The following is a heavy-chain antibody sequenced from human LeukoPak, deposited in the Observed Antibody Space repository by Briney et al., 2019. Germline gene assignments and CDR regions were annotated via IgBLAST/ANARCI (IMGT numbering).Heavy chain of an antibody. CDR1: GFTFSNYA. Sequence: GVSLRLSCSASGFTFSNYAMAWVRQAPGKGLEYVSAISNNGVSTYYADSVKGRFTISRDNSKSTLYLQMNSLRAEDTAVYYCAMNWNCDYWGQGTLVTVSS. CDR3: AMNWNCDY. D-gene: IGHD1-1*01. J-gene: IGHJ4*02. V-gene: IGHV3-64*04. CDR2: ISNNGVST.